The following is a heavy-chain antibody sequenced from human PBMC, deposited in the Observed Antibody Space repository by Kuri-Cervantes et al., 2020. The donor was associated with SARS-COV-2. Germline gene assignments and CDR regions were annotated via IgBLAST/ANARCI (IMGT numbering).Heavy chain of an antibody. CDR3: ARENGGVRGEWGLYYYYYYMDV. D-gene: IGHD3-10*01. J-gene: IGHJ6*03. Sequence: ASVKVSCKASGYTFTSYYMRWARQAPGQGLEWMGIINPSGCSTSYAKKVQGRVTMTMDTSTSTVYMELSSLRSEDTAVYYCARENGGVRGEWGLYYYYYYMDVWGKGTTVTVSS. V-gene: IGHV1-46*03. CDR2: INPSGCST. CDR1: GYTFTSYY.